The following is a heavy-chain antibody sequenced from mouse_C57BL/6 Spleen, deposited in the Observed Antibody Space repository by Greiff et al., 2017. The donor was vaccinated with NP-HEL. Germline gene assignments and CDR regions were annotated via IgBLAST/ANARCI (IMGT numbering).Heavy chain of an antibody. CDR2: INPYNGGT. CDR3: AYDYEDAMDY. D-gene: IGHD2-4*01. CDR1: GYTFTDYY. V-gene: IGHV1-19*01. J-gene: IGHJ4*01. Sequence: EVQLQQSGPVLVKPGASVKMSCKASGYTFTDYYMNWVKQSHGKSLEWIGVINPYNGGTSYNQKFKGKATLTVDKSSSTAYMELNSLTSEDSAVYYCAYDYEDAMDYWGQGTSVTVSS.